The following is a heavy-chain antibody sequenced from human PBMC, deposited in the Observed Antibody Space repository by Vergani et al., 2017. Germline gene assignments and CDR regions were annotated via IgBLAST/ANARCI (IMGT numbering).Heavy chain of an antibody. CDR3: TTDPLSCGDGSCXWLRDHHYYGMDV. CDR1: GFSFRNAW. J-gene: IGHJ6*02. Sequence: EVQLVESGGGIVKPGGSLRLSCVASGFSFRNAWMNWVRRTPGKGLEWVGRIKSTFDRGTTDYAAAVKGTFTISRDDSKNTLFLQMNGLKTEDIGVYYCTTDPLSCGDGSCXWLRDHHYYGMDVWGQGTTVTVSS. CDR2: IKSTFDRGTT. V-gene: IGHV3-15*07. D-gene: IGHD2-21*01.